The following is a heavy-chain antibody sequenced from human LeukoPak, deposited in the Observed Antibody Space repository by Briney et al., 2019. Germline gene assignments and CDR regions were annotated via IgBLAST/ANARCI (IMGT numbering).Heavy chain of an antibody. J-gene: IGHJ4*02. CDR1: GGTFSSYA. Sequence: SVKVSCKASGGTFSSYAISWVRQAPGQGLEWMGGIIPIFGTANYAQKFQGRVTITADESTSTAYMELSSLRSEDTAVYYCARAGEYYYDSSGYLDTFDYWGQGTLVTVSS. CDR2: IIPIFGTA. CDR3: ARAGEYYYDSSGYLDTFDY. V-gene: IGHV1-69*13. D-gene: IGHD3-22*01.